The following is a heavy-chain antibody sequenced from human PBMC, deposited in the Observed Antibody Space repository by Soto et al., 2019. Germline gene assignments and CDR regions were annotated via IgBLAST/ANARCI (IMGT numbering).Heavy chain of an antibody. CDR2: IYWDDDK. CDR3: ALDSGSHQSEYFQH. V-gene: IGHV2-5*02. Sequence: QITLKESGPPLVKPTQTLTLTCTFSGFSLSTSGVGVGWIRQPPGKALEWLALIYWDDDKRYSPSLKGRLTITKDTSKNQVVLTMTNMHPVDTATYYCALDSGSHQSEYFQHWGQGTLVTDSS. D-gene: IGHD1-26*01. CDR1: GFSLSTSGVG. J-gene: IGHJ1*01.